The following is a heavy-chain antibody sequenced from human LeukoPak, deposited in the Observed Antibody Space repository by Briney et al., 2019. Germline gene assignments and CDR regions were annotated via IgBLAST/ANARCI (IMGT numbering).Heavy chain of an antibody. CDR3: ARGVTIFGAVNWFDP. CDR2: ISAYNGNT. J-gene: IGHJ5*02. D-gene: IGHD3-3*01. CDR1: GYTFTSYG. Sequence: ASVKVSCKASGYTFTSYGISWVRQAPGQGLEWMGWISAYNGNTNYAQKLQGRVTMTTDTSTSTAYMELSSLRSEDTAVYYCARGVTIFGAVNWFDPWGQGTLVTVSS. V-gene: IGHV1-18*01.